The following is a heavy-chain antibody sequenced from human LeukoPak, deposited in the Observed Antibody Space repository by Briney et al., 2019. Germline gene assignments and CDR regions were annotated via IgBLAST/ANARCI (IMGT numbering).Heavy chain of an antibody. CDR3: ARVLYSSGWL. CDR1: GFTFSSYS. J-gene: IGHJ4*02. V-gene: IGHV3-21*01. CDR2: ISSSTTYI. D-gene: IGHD6-19*01. Sequence: PGGSLRLSCAASGFTFSSYSMNWVSQAPGKGLEWFSSISSSTTYISYAASVKGRFTISRDNPKNSLYLQMNSLRAEDTAVYYCARVLYSSGWLWGQGTLVTVSS.